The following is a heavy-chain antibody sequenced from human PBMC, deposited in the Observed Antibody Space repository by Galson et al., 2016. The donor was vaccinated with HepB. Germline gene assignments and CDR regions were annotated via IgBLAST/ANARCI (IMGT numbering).Heavy chain of an antibody. CDR3: AKDLDPYDSGGFYYTDY. V-gene: IGHV3-23*01. D-gene: IGHD3-22*01. Sequence: SLRLSCAASGFSPSTYAMSWARQAPGKGLEWVSGISGSGANTYYADSVKGRFTISRDNSKNTLYLHMNGLRAEDTAVYYCAKDLDPYDSGGFYYTDYWGQGTLVTVSS. J-gene: IGHJ4*02. CDR1: GFSPSTYA. CDR2: ISGSGANT.